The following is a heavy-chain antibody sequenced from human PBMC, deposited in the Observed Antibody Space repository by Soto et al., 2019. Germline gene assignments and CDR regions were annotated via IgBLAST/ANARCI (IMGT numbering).Heavy chain of an antibody. CDR2: ISAYNGNT. Sequence: ASVKVSCKASGYTFTSYGISWVRQAPGQGLEWTGWISAYNGNTNYAQKLQGRVTITTDTSTSTAYMELRSLRSDDTAVYYCARDTPHCSSTSCPALIDYWGQGTLVTVSS. CDR3: ARDTPHCSSTSCPALIDY. D-gene: IGHD2-2*01. CDR1: GYTFTSYG. V-gene: IGHV1-18*01. J-gene: IGHJ4*02.